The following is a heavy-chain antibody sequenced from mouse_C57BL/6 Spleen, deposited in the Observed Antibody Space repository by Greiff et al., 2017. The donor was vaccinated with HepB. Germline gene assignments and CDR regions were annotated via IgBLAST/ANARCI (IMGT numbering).Heavy chain of an antibody. CDR3: ARSRITTVVETYWYFDV. D-gene: IGHD1-1*01. J-gene: IGHJ1*03. Sequence: QVQLQQSGAELAKPGASVKLSCKASGYTFTSYWMHWVKQRPGQGLEWIGYINPSSGYTKYNQKFKDKATLTADKSSSTAYMQLGSLTYEDSAVYYCARSRITTVVETYWYFDVWGTGTTVTVSS. CDR2: INPSSGYT. CDR1: GYTFTSYW. V-gene: IGHV1-7*01.